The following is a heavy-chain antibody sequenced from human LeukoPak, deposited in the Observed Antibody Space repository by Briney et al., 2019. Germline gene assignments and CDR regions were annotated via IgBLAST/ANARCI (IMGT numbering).Heavy chain of an antibody. CDR3: ARDSASGSYRHAFDI. CDR2: ISRSSSTI. CDR1: GFTFSSYS. D-gene: IGHD1-26*01. J-gene: IGHJ3*02. V-gene: IGHV3-48*02. Sequence: GGSLTLSCAASGFTFSSYSMNWVRQAPGKGREWVSYISRSSSTISYADSVKGRFTISRDNAKNSLYLQMNSLRDEDTAVYYCARDSASGSYRHAFDIWGQGTMVTVSS.